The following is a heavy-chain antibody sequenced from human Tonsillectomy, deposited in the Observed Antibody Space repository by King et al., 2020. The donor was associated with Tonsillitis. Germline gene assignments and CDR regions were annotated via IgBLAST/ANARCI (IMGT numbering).Heavy chain of an antibody. V-gene: IGHV3-23*04. D-gene: IGHD3-3*01. CDR2: ISDSAGGT. CDR1: GFTFSSFA. CDR3: AKLLRSGYHLYYMDV. J-gene: IGHJ6*03. Sequence: VQLVESGGGLVQPGGSLRLSCAASGFTFSSFAMTWVRQAPGEWLEWVSSISDSAGGTYYADSVNGRFTISRDNSKNTLYLQVNGLRAEDTAVYYCAKLLRSGYHLYYMDVWGKGTTVTVSS.